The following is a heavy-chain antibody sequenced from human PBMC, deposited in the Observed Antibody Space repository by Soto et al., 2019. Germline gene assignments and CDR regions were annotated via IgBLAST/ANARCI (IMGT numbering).Heavy chain of an antibody. J-gene: IGHJ4*02. D-gene: IGHD6-19*01. V-gene: IGHV4-39*02. CDR1: GGSISSSSYY. CDR3: ARDESGIAVAGSDY. CDR2: IYYSGST. Sequence: QLQLQESGPGLMKPSETLSLTCTVSGGSISSSSYYWGWIRQPPGKGLEWIGSIYYSGSTYYNPSLKGRVTSTVDTYTHQFSLKLSSVTAADTAVYYCARDESGIAVAGSDYWGQGTLVTVSS.